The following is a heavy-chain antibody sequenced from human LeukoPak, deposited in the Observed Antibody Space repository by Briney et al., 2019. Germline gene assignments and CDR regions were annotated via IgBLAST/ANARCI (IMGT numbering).Heavy chain of an antibody. D-gene: IGHD1-20*01. CDR1: GGSFSGYY. CDR2: INHSGST. Sequence: SETLSLTCAVYGGSFSGYYWSWIRQPPGKGLEWIGEINHSGSTNYNPSLKSRVTISVDTSKNQFSLRLTSVTAADTAVYYCVTGSLFNWGQGTLVTVSS. V-gene: IGHV4-34*01. J-gene: IGHJ4*02. CDR3: VTGSLFN.